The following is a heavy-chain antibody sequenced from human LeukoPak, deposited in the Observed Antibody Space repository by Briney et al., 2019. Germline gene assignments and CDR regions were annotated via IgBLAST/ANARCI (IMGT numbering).Heavy chain of an antibody. CDR3: ARAHYYDSSDYGGIEH. CDR2: INPSGGST. D-gene: IGHD3-22*01. J-gene: IGHJ1*01. Sequence: ASVKVSCKASGYTFTSYFMHWVRQAPGQGLEWMGIINPSGGSTNYAQKFQGRVTMTRDTSTSTVYMELSSLRSEDTAVYYCARAHYYDSSDYGGIEHWGQGALSPSPQ. V-gene: IGHV1-46*01. CDR1: GYTFTSYF.